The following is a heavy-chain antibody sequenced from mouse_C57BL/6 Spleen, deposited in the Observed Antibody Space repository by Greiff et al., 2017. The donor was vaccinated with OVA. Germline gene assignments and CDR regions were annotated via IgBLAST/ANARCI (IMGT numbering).Heavy chain of an antibody. J-gene: IGHJ4*01. Sequence: EVQVVESGTGLVKPGGSLKLSCAASGFTFSSYAMSWVRQTPEKRLEWVAYISSGGDYIYYADTVRGRFTISRDNARNTLYLQMSSLKSEDTAMYYCTRDGLRPYYYAMDYWGQGTSVTVSS. CDR2: ISSGGDYI. D-gene: IGHD2-4*01. V-gene: IGHV5-9-1*02. CDR1: GFTFSSYA. CDR3: TRDGLRPYYYAMDY.